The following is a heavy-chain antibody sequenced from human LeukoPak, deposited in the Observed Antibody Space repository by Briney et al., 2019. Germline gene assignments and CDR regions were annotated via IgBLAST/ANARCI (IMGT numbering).Heavy chain of an antibody. CDR1: GLTFSSYG. J-gene: IGHJ4*02. CDR2: ISYDGSNK. D-gene: IGHD1-26*01. CDR3: AKEATYGGTSGY. Sequence: PGGSLRLSCAASGLTFSSYGMHWVRQAPGKGLEWVAVISYDGSNKYYADSVKGRFTISRDNSKNTLYLQMNSLRAEDTAVYYCAKEATYGGTSGYWGQGTLVTVSS. V-gene: IGHV3-30*18.